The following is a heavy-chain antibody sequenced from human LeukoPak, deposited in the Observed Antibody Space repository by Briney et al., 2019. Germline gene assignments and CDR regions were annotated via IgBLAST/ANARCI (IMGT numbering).Heavy chain of an antibody. Sequence: GGSLRLSCAASGFTFSSYAMHWVRQAPGKGLEWVAVISYDGSNKYYADSVKGRFTISRDNSKNTLYLQMNSLRAEDTAVYYRARESLDYGDYDYWGQGTLVTVSS. CDR3: ARESLDYGDYDY. D-gene: IGHD4-17*01. CDR2: ISYDGSNK. V-gene: IGHV3-30-3*01. CDR1: GFTFSSYA. J-gene: IGHJ4*02.